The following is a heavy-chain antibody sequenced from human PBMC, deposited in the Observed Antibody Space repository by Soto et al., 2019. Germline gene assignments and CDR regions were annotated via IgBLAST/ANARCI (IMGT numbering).Heavy chain of an antibody. CDR2: IYYSGST. J-gene: IGHJ5*02. CDR3: ARRYSSSWYTNWFDP. CDR1: GGSISSSSYY. Sequence: TSETLSLTCTVSGGSISSSSYYWGWIRQPPGKGLEWIGSIYYSGSTYYNPSLKSRVTISVDTSKNQFSLKLSSVTAADTAVYYCARRYSSSWYTNWFDPWGQGTLVTVSS. D-gene: IGHD6-13*01. V-gene: IGHV4-39*01.